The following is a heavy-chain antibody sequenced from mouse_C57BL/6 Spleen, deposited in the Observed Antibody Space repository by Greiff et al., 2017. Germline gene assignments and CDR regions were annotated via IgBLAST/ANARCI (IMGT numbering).Heavy chain of an antibody. D-gene: IGHD5-1*01. J-gene: IGHJ4*01. V-gene: IGHV1-82*01. CDR1: GYAFSSSW. CDR3: ARGSTGVAHYYAMDH. CDR2: IYPGDGDT. Sequence: QVQLKESGPELVKPGASVKISCRASGYAFSSSWMNWVKQRPGKGLEWIGRIYPGDGDTNYNGKFKGKATLTADKSSSTAYMQLSSLTSEDSAVYFCARGSTGVAHYYAMDHWGEGTSSTVSS.